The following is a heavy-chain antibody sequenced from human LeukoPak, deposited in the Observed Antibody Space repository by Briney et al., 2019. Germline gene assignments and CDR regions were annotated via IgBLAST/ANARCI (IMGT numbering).Heavy chain of an antibody. CDR3: ARDLDYAFDY. Sequence: PGGSLRLSCAASGFTFSSNTMNWVRQAPGKGLEWVSYISSSRGTIYYADSVKGRFTISRDNAKNSLYLQMYSLRAEDTAVYYCARDLDYAFDYWGQGTLVTVSS. D-gene: IGHD4-17*01. V-gene: IGHV3-48*01. J-gene: IGHJ4*02. CDR1: GFTFSSNT. CDR2: ISSSRGTI.